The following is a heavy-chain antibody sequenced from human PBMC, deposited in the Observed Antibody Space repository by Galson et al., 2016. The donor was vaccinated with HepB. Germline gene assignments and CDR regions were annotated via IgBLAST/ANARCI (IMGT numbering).Heavy chain of an antibody. J-gene: IGHJ4*02. Sequence: SVKVSCKASGYTFSDHYIHWLRQAPGGGLEWMGWINIKSGDTNFMKEFQGRVTATRDTSITTAYMELNRLTSDDTSVFYCARGRGWGSGYYFDSWGQGALVIVSS. CDR1: GYTFSDHY. CDR3: ARGRGWGSGYYFDS. CDR2: INIKSGDT. D-gene: IGHD3-10*01. V-gene: IGHV1-2*02.